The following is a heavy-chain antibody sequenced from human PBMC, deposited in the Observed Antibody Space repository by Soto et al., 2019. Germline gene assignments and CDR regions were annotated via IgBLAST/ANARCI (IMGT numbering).Heavy chain of an antibody. CDR2: IYYSGST. Sequence: TLSLTCTVSGGSLSSGGYYWSWIRQHPGKGLEWIGYIYYSGSTYYNPSLKSRVTISVDTSKNQFSLKLSSVTAADTAVYYCARDSPYGDYVLDYWGRGTLVTVSS. CDR3: ARDSPYGDYVLDY. V-gene: IGHV4-31*03. D-gene: IGHD4-17*01. J-gene: IGHJ4*02. CDR1: GGSLSSGGYY.